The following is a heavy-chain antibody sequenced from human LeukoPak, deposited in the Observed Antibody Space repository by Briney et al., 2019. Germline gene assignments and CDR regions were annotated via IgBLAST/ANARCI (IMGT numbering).Heavy chain of an antibody. V-gene: IGHV3-23*01. CDR3: AKTELEGWYYFDY. CDR2: ISGSGGST. J-gene: IGHJ4*02. D-gene: IGHD6-19*01. CDR1: GFTFSTFA. Sequence: GGSLRLSCAASGFTFSTFAMHWVRQTPGKGLEWVSAISGSGGSTYYADSVKGRFTISRDNSKNTLYLQMNSLRAEDTAVYYCAKTELEGWYYFDYWGQGTLVTVSS.